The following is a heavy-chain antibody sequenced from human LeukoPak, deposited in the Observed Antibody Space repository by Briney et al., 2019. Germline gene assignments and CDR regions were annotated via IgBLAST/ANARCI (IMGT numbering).Heavy chain of an antibody. J-gene: IGHJ4*02. CDR3: AITSGELHFDY. V-gene: IGHV4-4*07. Sequence: PSGTVSLTCTVSGDSISSYSWSWIRQPAGKGLEWIGRIYSSASTNYNPSLESRVTMSVETSKSQFSLMLSSVTAADTAVYYCAITSGELHFDYWGQGTLVTVCS. CDR2: IYSSAST. D-gene: IGHD1-26*01. CDR1: GDSISSYS.